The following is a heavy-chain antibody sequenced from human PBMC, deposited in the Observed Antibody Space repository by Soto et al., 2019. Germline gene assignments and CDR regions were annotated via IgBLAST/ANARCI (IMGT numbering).Heavy chain of an antibody. Sequence: QVQLVESGGGLVKPGGSLRLSCAASGFTFSAYYMSWIRQAPGKGLEWISYISSSGDTGNYADSVKGRFTVSRDNAKNLLYLQMNSLRAEDTAVYYCARDRGAVVGQYFDYWGQGTLVTVSS. V-gene: IGHV3-11*01. CDR2: ISSSGDTG. D-gene: IGHD6-19*01. CDR1: GFTFSAYY. J-gene: IGHJ4*02. CDR3: ARDRGAVVGQYFDY.